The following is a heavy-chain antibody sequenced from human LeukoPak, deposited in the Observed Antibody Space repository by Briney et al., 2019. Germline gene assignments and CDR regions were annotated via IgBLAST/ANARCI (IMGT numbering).Heavy chain of an antibody. CDR2: IYSGGRT. V-gene: IGHV3-53*01. CDR3: ASNFESSGFYPY. J-gene: IGHJ4*02. Sequence: CVSIIYSGGRTDYADSVKGRFTVSRDNSKNTVYLQMSSLRADDTAVYYCASNFESSGFYPYWGQGILVTVSS. D-gene: IGHD3-22*01.